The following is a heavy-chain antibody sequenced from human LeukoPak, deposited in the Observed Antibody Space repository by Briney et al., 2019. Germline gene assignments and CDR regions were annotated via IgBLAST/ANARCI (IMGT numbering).Heavy chain of an antibody. V-gene: IGHV3-23*01. J-gene: IGHJ4*02. CDR3: AKVLRYFDY. CDR2: ISGSGGST. CDR1: GFTVSSNY. D-gene: IGHD3-9*01. Sequence: TGGSLRLSCAASGFTVSSNYMSWVRQAPGKGLEWVSAISGSGGSTYYADSVKGRFTISRDNSKNTLYLQMNSLRAEDTAVYYCAKVLRYFDYWGQGTLVTVSS.